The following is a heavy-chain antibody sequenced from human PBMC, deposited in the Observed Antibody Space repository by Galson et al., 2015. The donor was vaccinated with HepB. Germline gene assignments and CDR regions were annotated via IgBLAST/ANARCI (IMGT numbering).Heavy chain of an antibody. D-gene: IGHD2-2*01. V-gene: IGHV1-24*01. J-gene: IGHJ4*02. CDR3: ATDLYCSSTSCIDY. CDR1: GYTLTELS. CDR2: FDPEDGET. Sequence: SCKVSGYTLTELSMHWVRQAPGKGLEWMGGFDPEDGETIYAQKFQGRVTMTEDTSTDTAYMELSSLRSEDTAVYYCATDLYCSSTSCIDYWGQGTLVTVSS.